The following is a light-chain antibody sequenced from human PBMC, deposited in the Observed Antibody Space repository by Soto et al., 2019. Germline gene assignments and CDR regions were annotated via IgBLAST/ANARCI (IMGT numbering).Light chain of an antibody. V-gene: IGKV3-20*01. Sequence: EIVLTQSPGTLSLSLGERATLSCRASQSITNNYLAWYQQKPGQAPRLLIYLASNSAAGIPDRFSGSGSGADFTLTINRLEPEDFAVYHCQQYGSSPWTFGHGTKV. CDR3: QQYGSSPWT. J-gene: IGKJ1*01. CDR1: QSITNNY. CDR2: LAS.